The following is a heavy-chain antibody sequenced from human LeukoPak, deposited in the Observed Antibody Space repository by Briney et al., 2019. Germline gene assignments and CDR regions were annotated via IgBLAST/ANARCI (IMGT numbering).Heavy chain of an antibody. V-gene: IGHV3-53*01. J-gene: IGHJ4*02. Sequence: GGSLRLSCAASGFTVSSNYMSWVRQAPGKGLEWASVIYSGGSTYYADSVKGRFTISRDNSKNTLYLQMNSLRAEDTAVYYCARDRGSSGWYEAHYFDYWGQGTLVTVSS. D-gene: IGHD6-19*01. CDR2: IYSGGST. CDR3: ARDRGSSGWYEAHYFDY. CDR1: GFTVSSNY.